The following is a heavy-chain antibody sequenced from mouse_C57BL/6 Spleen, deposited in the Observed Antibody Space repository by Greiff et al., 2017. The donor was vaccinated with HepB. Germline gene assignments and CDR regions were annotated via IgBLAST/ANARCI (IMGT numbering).Heavy chain of an antibody. CDR1: GYAFTSYW. J-gene: IGHJ2*01. D-gene: IGHD1-1*01. CDR2: IDPSDSYT. V-gene: IGHV1-50*01. Sequence: QVQLQQPGAELVKPGASVKLSCKASGYAFTSYWMQWVKQRPGQGLEWIGEIDPSDSYTNYNQKFKGKATLTVDTSSSTAYMQLSSLTSEDSAVYYCARGMGYYDYFDYWGQGTTLTVSS. CDR3: ARGMGYYDYFDY.